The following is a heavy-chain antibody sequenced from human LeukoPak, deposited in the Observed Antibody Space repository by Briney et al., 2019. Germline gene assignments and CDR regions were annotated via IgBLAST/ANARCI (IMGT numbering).Heavy chain of an antibody. J-gene: IGHJ6*02. CDR2: IKQDESEK. Sequence: GGSLRLSCAASGFTFSDYWMTWVRQAPGKGLEWVANIKQDESEKYYVDSVKGRFTISRDNSKNTLYLQMNSLRAEDTAVYYCARGGIQLWSRSYGMDVWGQGTTVTVSS. CDR1: GFTFSDYW. D-gene: IGHD5-18*01. V-gene: IGHV3-7*01. CDR3: ARGGIQLWSRSYGMDV.